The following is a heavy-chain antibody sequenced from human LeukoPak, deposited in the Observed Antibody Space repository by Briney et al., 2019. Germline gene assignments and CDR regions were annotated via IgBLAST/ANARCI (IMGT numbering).Heavy chain of an antibody. Sequence: PGGSLRLSCATSGFTFGSYWMSWVRQAPGKGLEWVANVKQDGSGRYYVDSVKGRFTISRDNAKNSLYLQMNSLRAEDTAVYYCARSVWTHSQWFGLAFDIWGQGTMVTVSS. CDR2: VKQDGSGR. CDR3: ARSVWTHSQWFGLAFDI. V-gene: IGHV3-7*01. J-gene: IGHJ3*02. D-gene: IGHD3-16*01. CDR1: GFTFGSYW.